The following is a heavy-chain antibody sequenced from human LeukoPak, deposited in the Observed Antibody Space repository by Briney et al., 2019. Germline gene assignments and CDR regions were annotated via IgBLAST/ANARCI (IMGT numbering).Heavy chain of an antibody. V-gene: IGHV3-64D*09. CDR2: ISSNGGNT. D-gene: IGHD4-17*01. Sequence: QPGGSLRLSCSASGFSFSICSMHWVRQAPGKGLEYVSAISSNGGNTNYADSVKGRFTISRDNPKNTLYLQMSSLRAEDTAVYFCVKATVTSSYFDYFDYWGQGTLVTVSS. J-gene: IGHJ4*02. CDR1: GFSFSICS. CDR3: VKATVTSSYFDYFDY.